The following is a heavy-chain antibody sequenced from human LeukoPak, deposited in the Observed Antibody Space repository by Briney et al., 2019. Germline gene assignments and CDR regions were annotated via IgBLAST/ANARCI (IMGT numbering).Heavy chain of an antibody. CDR1: GGSFSGYY. D-gene: IGHD6-6*01. Sequence: SETLSLTCAVYGGSFSGYYWSWIRQPPGKGLEWIGEINHSGSHNYNPSLKSRVTISVDTPKNQFSLKLSSVTAADTAVYYCARIAARRRDAFGIWGQGTMVTVSS. CDR2: INHSGSH. J-gene: IGHJ3*02. CDR3: ARIAARRRDAFGI. V-gene: IGHV4-34*01.